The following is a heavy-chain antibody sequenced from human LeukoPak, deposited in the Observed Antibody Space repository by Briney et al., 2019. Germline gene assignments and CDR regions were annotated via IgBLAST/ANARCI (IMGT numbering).Heavy chain of an antibody. CDR3: TTDRGYCSGGACPYYYYGMDV. V-gene: IGHV3-15*01. D-gene: IGHD2-15*01. CDR2: IKTKTDGGTT. J-gene: IGHJ6*04. Sequence: GGSLRLSCVASGFTFSNAWMSWVRQAPGKGLEWVGRIKTKTDGGTTDCAAPVKGRFTISRDDSKNTLYLQMNSLKTEGTAVYYCTTDRGYCSGGACPYYYYGMDVWGKGTTVTVSS. CDR1: GFTFSNAW.